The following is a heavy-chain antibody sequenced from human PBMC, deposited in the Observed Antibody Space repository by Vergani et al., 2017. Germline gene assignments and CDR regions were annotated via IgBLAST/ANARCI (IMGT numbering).Heavy chain of an antibody. Sequence: EVQLVESGGGLVQPGGSLRLSCAASGFTFSSYSMNWVRQAPGKGLEWVSYISSTSSTIYYADSVKGRFTISRDNAKNSLYLQMNSLRAEDTAMYYCARGKVGPGYPIFDYWGQGTLVTVSS. V-gene: IGHV3-48*04. D-gene: IGHD1-26*01. J-gene: IGHJ4*02. CDR3: ARGKVGPGYPIFDY. CDR2: ISSTSSTI. CDR1: GFTFSSYS.